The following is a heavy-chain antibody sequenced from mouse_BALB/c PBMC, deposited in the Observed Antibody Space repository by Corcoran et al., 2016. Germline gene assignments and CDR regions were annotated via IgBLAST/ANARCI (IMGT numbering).Heavy chain of an antibody. CDR3: SREPYGHDY. CDR2: INTYTGEP. J-gene: IGHJ2*01. V-gene: IGHV9-1*02. D-gene: IGHD1-1*01. Sequence: QIQLVQSGPELKKPGETVKISCKASGYAFTQYGMNWVKQAPGKGLKWMGWINTYTGEPTYTDDFKGRFAFSLETSASTAYLQINNLKNEDMATYFCSREPYGHDYWSQGTTVTVSS. CDR1: GYAFTQYG.